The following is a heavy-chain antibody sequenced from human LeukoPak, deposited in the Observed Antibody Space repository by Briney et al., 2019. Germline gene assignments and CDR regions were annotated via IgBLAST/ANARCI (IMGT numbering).Heavy chain of an antibody. CDR2: INSDGSST. D-gene: IGHD2-21*01. V-gene: IGHV3-74*01. CDR1: GFTFSGYW. Sequence: GGSLRLSCAASGFTFSGYWMHWVRQAPGKGLVWVSRINSDGSSTSYADSVKGRFTISRDNAKDTLYLQMNSLRAEDTAVYYCARGGILWSYDYWGQGTLVTVSS. J-gene: IGHJ4*02. CDR3: ARGGILWSYDY.